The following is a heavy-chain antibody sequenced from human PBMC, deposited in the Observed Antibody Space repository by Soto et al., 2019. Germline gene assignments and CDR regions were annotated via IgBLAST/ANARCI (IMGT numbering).Heavy chain of an antibody. Sequence: EVQLLESGGGLVQPGGSLRLSCAASGFSFNNYAMNWVRQAPGQGLEWVSTISDSGSTYYADSVKGRFTISRDNSKNTLYLQMKSRRAEDTAVYFCAKDVGGHYCTPTSCLYFFHSWGRRTLVTVPS. J-gene: IGHJ4*02. CDR3: AKDVGGHYCTPTSCLYFFHS. D-gene: IGHD2-2*01. CDR2: ISDSGST. V-gene: IGHV3-23*01. CDR1: GFSFNNYA.